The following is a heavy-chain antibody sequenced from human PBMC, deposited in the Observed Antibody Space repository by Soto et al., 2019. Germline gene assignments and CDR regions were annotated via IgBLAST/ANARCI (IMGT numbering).Heavy chain of an antibody. CDR3: ASKFGELLADAFDI. J-gene: IGHJ3*02. V-gene: IGHV4-39*01. CDR2: FYYSGST. Sequence: ETLSLTCTVSGDSISTNSYSWGWIRQPPGQGLEWIGLFYYSGSTHYNPSLKSRLTVSVDTSKNQFSLKLSSVTAADTAVYYCASKFGELLADAFDIWGQGTVVTVSS. CDR1: GDSISTNSYS. D-gene: IGHD3-10*01.